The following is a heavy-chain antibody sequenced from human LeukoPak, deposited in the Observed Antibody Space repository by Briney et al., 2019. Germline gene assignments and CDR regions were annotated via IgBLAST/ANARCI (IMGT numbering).Heavy chain of an antibody. CDR2: IKQSGSEK. V-gene: IGHV3-7*01. D-gene: IGHD6-6*01. CDR3: ARFEYSSSSGWYFDL. CDR1: GFTFTGYW. J-gene: IGHJ2*01. Sequence: GGSLRLSCAASGFTFTGYWMSWVRQAPGKGLEWVANIKQSGSEKYYVDSVKGRFTISRDNAKNALFLQMNSLRAEDTAVYYCARFEYSSSSGWYFDLWGRGTLVTVSS.